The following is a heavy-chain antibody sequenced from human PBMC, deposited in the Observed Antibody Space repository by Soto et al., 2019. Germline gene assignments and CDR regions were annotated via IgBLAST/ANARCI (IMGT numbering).Heavy chain of an antibody. D-gene: IGHD6-19*01. CDR3: AKGAVAGSPNPPQMGDAFDI. Sequence: EVQLLESGGGLVQPGGSLRLSCAASGFTFSSYAMSWVRQAPGKGLEWVSAISGSGGSTYYADSVKGRFTISRDHSKNTLYLQMNSQRAEDTAVYYCAKGAVAGSPNPPQMGDAFDIWGQGTMVTVSS. CDR1: GFTFSSYA. CDR2: ISGSGGST. V-gene: IGHV3-23*01. J-gene: IGHJ3*02.